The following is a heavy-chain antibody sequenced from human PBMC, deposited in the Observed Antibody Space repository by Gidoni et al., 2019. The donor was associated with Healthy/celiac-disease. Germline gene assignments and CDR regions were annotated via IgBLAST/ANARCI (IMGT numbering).Heavy chain of an antibody. Sequence: EVQLVESGGGLVQPGGSLRLSCAASGCTVSSNYMSWVRQAPGKGLEWVSVIYSGGSTYYADSVKGRFTISRDNSKNTLYLQMNSLRAEDTAVYYCAREIVTVEGGAFDIWGQGTMVTVSS. CDR2: IYSGGST. J-gene: IGHJ3*02. V-gene: IGHV3-66*01. D-gene: IGHD4-17*01. CDR3: AREIVTVEGGAFDI. CDR1: GCTVSSNY.